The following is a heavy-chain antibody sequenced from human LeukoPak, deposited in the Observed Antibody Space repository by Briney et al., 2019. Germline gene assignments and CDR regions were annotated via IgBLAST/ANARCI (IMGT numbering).Heavy chain of an antibody. CDR1: GFTFSSYS. V-gene: IGHV3-21*01. CDR3: ARVGDGYNAKDY. CDR2: ISSSSSYI. D-gene: IGHD5-24*01. Sequence: PGGSLRLSCAASGFTFSSYSMNWVRQAPGKGLEWVSSISSSSSYIYYADSVKGRFTISRDNAKNSLYLQMNSLRAEDTAVYYCARVGDGYNAKDYWGQGTLVTVSS. J-gene: IGHJ4*02.